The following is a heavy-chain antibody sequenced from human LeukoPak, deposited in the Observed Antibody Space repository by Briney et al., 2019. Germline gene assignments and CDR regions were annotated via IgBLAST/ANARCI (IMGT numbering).Heavy chain of an antibody. D-gene: IGHD3-10*01. CDR3: ARDRFGDLDY. CDR2: IYHSGST. Sequence: SETLSLTCTVSGGSISSYYWSWIRQPPGKGLEWIGYIYHSGSTNYNPSLKSRVTISVDTSKNQFSLKLSSVTAADTAVYYCARDRFGDLDYWGQGTLVTVSS. V-gene: IGHV4-59*01. J-gene: IGHJ4*02. CDR1: GGSISSYY.